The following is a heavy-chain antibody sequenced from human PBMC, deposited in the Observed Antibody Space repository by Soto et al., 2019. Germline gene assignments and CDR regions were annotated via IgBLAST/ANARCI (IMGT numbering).Heavy chain of an antibody. J-gene: IGHJ3*02. V-gene: IGHV3-7*01. Sequence: GGSLRLSCAAAGFNIISYWMSWVRQAPGKGLEWVANIKQDGSEKYYVDSVRGRFTISRDNAKNSLYLQMNSLRAEDTAVYYCARLRFLDAFDIWGQGTMVTVSS. D-gene: IGHD3-3*01. CDR3: ARLRFLDAFDI. CDR1: GFNIISYW. CDR2: IKQDGSEK.